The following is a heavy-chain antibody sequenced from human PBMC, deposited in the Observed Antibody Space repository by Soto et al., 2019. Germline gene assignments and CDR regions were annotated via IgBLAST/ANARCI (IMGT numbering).Heavy chain of an antibody. Sequence: SETLSLTCTVSGGSISSSSYYWGWIRQPPGKGLEWIGCIYYSGSTYYNPSLKSRVTISVDTSKNQFSLKLSSVTAADTAVYYCARGLAYCGGDCYTTYGMDVWGQGTTVRVSS. CDR1: GGSISSSSYY. CDR3: ARGLAYCGGDCYTTYGMDV. J-gene: IGHJ6*02. V-gene: IGHV4-39*07. D-gene: IGHD2-21*02. CDR2: IYYSGST.